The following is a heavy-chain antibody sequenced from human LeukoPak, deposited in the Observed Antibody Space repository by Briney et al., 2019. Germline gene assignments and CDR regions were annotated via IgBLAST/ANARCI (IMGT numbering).Heavy chain of an antibody. D-gene: IGHD2-2*02. CDR3: ASLSSSVDTPNWFDP. CDR2: IIPIFGTA. Sequence: ASVKVSCKASGGTFSSYAISWVRQAPGQGLEWMGGIIPIFGTANYAQKFQGRVTITTDESTSTAYMELSSLRSEDTAVYYCASLSSSVDTPNWFDPWGQGTLVTVSS. J-gene: IGHJ5*02. V-gene: IGHV1-69*05. CDR1: GGTFSSYA.